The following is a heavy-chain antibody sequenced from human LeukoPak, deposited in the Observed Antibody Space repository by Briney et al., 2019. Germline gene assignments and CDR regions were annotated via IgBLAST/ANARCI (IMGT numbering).Heavy chain of an antibody. Sequence: GGSLRLSCAASGFTFSSYSMNWVRQAPGKGLEWVSYISSSSSTIYYADSVKGRFTISRDNAKNSLYLQMNSLRAEDTAVYYCARGVSWRCSGGSCYELLTYYYYYMDVWGKGTTVTVSS. CDR2: ISSSSSTI. D-gene: IGHD2-15*01. CDR3: ARGVSWRCSGGSCYELLTYYYYYMDV. CDR1: GFTFSSYS. V-gene: IGHV3-48*04. J-gene: IGHJ6*03.